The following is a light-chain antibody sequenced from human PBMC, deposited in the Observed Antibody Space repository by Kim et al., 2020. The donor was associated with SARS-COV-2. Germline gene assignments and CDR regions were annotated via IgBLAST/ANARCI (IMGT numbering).Light chain of an antibody. J-gene: IGKJ1*01. CDR2: KAS. CDR3: QQYNSYPWT. V-gene: IGKV1-5*03. CDR1: QSIGSL. Sequence: ASVGDRVTTTCRASQSIGSLLAWYQQKPEKAPNLLIYKASTLESGVPSRLSGSGSGTEFTLTISSLQPDDFATYYCQQYNSYPWTFGQGTKVDIK.